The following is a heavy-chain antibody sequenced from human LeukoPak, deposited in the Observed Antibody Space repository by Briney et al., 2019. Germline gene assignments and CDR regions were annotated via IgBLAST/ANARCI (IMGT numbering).Heavy chain of an antibody. CDR1: GFTFSTFA. V-gene: IGHV3-21*01. CDR2: ISSSSSYI. CDR3: ARVYCSSTSCYTPYYYYMDV. D-gene: IGHD2-2*02. Sequence: GGSLRLSCAASGFTFSTFALNWVRQAPGKGLEWVSSISSSSSYIYYADSVKGRFTISRDNAKNSLYLQMNSLRAEDTAVYYCARVYCSSTSCYTPYYYYMDVWGKGTTVTVSS. J-gene: IGHJ6*03.